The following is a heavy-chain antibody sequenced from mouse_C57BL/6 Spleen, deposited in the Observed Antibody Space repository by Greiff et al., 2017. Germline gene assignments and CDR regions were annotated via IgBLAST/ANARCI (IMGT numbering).Heavy chain of an antibody. V-gene: IGHV1-66*01. D-gene: IGHD2-5*01. J-gene: IGHJ1*03. CDR2: IYPGSGNT. CDR3: ATSYYSNYDWYFDV. CDR1: GYSFTSYY. Sequence: QVQLQQSGPELVKPGASVKISCKASGYSFTSYYIHWVKQRPGQGLEWIGWIYPGSGNTKYNEKFKGKATLTADTSSSTAYMQLSSLTSEDSAVYYCATSYYSNYDWYFDVWGTGTTVTVSS.